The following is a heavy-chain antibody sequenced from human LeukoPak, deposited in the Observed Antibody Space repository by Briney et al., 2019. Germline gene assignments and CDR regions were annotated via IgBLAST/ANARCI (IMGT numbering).Heavy chain of an antibody. V-gene: IGHV1-69*04. CDR2: IIPILGIA. Sequence: SVKVSCKASGGTFSSYAISWVRQAPGQGLEWMGRIIPILGIANYAQKFQGRVTITADKSTSTAYMELSSLRSEDTAVYYCARQNCSSTSCYTLYYYYGMDVWGQGTTVTVSS. D-gene: IGHD2-2*02. CDR1: GGTFSSYA. J-gene: IGHJ6*02. CDR3: ARQNCSSTSCYTLYYYYGMDV.